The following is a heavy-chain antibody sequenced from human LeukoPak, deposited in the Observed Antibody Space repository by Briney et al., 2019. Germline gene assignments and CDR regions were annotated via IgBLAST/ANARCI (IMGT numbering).Heavy chain of an antibody. CDR3: ARHPLPLMGAFDI. V-gene: IGHV1-69*04. CDR1: GGTFSSYA. CDR2: IIPILGIA. J-gene: IGHJ3*02. D-gene: IGHD2-8*01. Sequence: APVKVSCKASGGTFSSYAISWVRQAPGQGLEWMGRIIPILGIANYAQEFQGRVTITADKSTSTAYMELSSLKASDTAMYYCARHPLPLMGAFDIWGQGTMVTVSS.